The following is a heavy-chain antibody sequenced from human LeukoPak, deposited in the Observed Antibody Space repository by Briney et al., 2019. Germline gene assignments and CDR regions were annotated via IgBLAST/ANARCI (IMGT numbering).Heavy chain of an antibody. V-gene: IGHV7-4-1*02. Sequence: GASVKVSCKASEYTFTSYGMNWVRQAPGQGLEWMGWINTNTGNPTYAQGFTGRFVFSLDTSVSTAYLQISSLKAEDTAVYYCARINWELWNIFDYWGQGTLVTVSS. J-gene: IGHJ4*02. CDR3: ARINWELWNIFDY. D-gene: IGHD1-26*01. CDR1: EYTFTSYG. CDR2: INTNTGNP.